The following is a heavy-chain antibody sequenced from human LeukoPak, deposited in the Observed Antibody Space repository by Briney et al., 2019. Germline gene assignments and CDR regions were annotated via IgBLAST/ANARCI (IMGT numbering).Heavy chain of an antibody. Sequence: ASVKVSCKASGYTFSVYYMHWVRQAPGQGLEWMGIINPSGGSTSYAQKFQGRVTMTRDTSTSTVYMELSSLRSEDTAVYYCARTSSIAAAGTSDWFDPWGQGTLVTVSS. CDR2: INPSGGST. CDR3: ARTSSIAAAGTSDWFDP. CDR1: GYTFSVYY. V-gene: IGHV1-46*01. J-gene: IGHJ5*02. D-gene: IGHD6-13*01.